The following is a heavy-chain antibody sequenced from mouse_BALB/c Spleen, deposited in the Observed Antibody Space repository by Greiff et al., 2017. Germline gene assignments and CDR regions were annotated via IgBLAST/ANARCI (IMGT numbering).Heavy chain of an antibody. CDR3: ARHGSRDPYAMDY. J-gene: IGHJ4*01. D-gene: IGHD1-1*01. CDR2: ISYSGST. V-gene: IGHV3-2*02. Sequence: EVKLVESGPGLVKPSQSLSLTCTVTGYSITSDYAWNWIRQFPGNKLEWMGYISYSGSTSYNPSLKSRISITRDTSKNQFFLQLNSVTTEDTATYYCARHGSRDPYAMDYWGQGTSVTVSS. CDR1: GYSITSDYA.